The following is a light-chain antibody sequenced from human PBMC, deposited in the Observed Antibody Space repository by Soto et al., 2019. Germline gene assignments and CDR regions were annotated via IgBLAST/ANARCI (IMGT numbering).Light chain of an antibody. Sequence: QPVLTQPPSVSGAPGQRVTISCTGSSSNIGAGYGVHWYQQLPGTAPKLLIYGNNNRPSGVPDRFSGSKSGTSASLAITGLQAEDEADYYCQSYDSSLSGWVFGGGTQLTVL. CDR2: GNN. CDR3: QSYDSSLSGWV. CDR1: SSNIGAGYG. J-gene: IGLJ3*02. V-gene: IGLV1-40*01.